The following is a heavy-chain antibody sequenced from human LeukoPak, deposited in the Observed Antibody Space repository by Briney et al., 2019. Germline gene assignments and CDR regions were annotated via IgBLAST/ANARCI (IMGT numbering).Heavy chain of an antibody. CDR3: ATQSITLVVVISPFDY. D-gene: IGHD3-22*01. Sequence: GGSLRLSCAASGLTFSNFPMHWVRQAPGKGLEWVALIQDDGATTNYVDSVRGRLTISRDNSKSTVYLQMNSLKPDDTAVYYCATQSITLVVVISPFDYWGQGTLVTVSS. CDR1: GLTFSNFP. J-gene: IGHJ4*02. CDR2: IQDDGATT. V-gene: IGHV3-30*02.